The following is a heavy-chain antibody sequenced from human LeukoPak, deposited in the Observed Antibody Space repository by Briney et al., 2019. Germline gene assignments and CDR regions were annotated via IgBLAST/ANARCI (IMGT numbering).Heavy chain of an antibody. CDR2: IYTGGST. CDR3: VKAQLQGAFDI. Sequence: GGSLRLSCAASGFTVSNSYMSWVRQAPGKGLEFASIIYTGGSTHYVDSVKGRFSISRDNSKNTLYLQMNSLRVEDTAVYYCVKAQLQGAFDIWGQRTMVTVSS. J-gene: IGHJ3*02. D-gene: IGHD5-24*01. CDR1: GFTVSNSY. V-gene: IGHV3-53*01.